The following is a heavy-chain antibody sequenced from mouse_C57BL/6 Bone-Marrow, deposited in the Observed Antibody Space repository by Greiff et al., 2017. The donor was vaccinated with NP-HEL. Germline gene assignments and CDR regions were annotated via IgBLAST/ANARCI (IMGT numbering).Heavy chain of an antibody. CDR3: AREYLYYADYYAMDY. Sequence: EVQLQQSGPELVKPGASVKISCKASGYSFTGYYMNWVKQSPEKSLEWIGEINPSTGGTTYNQKFKAKATLTVDKSSSTAYMQLKSLTSEDSAVYYCAREYLYYADYYAMDYWGQGTPVTVSS. D-gene: IGHD2-1*01. CDR2: INPSTGGT. J-gene: IGHJ4*01. V-gene: IGHV1-42*01. CDR1: GYSFTGYY.